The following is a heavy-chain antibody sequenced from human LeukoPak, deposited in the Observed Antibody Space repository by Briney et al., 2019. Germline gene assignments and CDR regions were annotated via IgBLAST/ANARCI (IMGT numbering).Heavy chain of an antibody. D-gene: IGHD6-13*01. Sequence: GGSLRLSCAASGFTFSSYGMHWVRQAPGKGLEWVAVISYDGSNKYYADSVKGRFTISRDNSKNTLYLQMNSLRAEDTAVYYCAKMGIAAAGNGGDYWGQGTLVTVSS. J-gene: IGHJ4*02. CDR3: AKMGIAAAGNGGDY. V-gene: IGHV3-30*18. CDR1: GFTFSSYG. CDR2: ISYDGSNK.